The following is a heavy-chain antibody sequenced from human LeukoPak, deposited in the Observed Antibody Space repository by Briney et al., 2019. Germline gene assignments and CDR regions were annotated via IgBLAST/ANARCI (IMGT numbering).Heavy chain of an antibody. J-gene: IGHJ4*02. CDR2: ISSSSRYI. CDR1: GFTFSDYS. CDR3: ASSLSSTTDY. Sequence: GGSLRLSCTASGFTFSDYSMNWVRQAPGKGLEWVSSISSSSRYIFSAGSVKGRFTISRDNAKNSLYLQMNSLRAEDTAIYYCASSLSSTTDYWGQGTLVIVSS. V-gene: IGHV3-21*01. D-gene: IGHD6-13*01.